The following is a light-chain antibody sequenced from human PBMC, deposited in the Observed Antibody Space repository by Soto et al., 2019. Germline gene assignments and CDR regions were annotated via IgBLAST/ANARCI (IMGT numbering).Light chain of an antibody. CDR1: QGISSW. CDR3: QQADTFPLT. V-gene: IGKV1-12*01. J-gene: IGKJ4*01. Sequence: IQMTQSPSSVSASVGDRVTITCRASQGISSWVAWYQQKPGKAPNLLIYAASSLQSGVPSRFGGSGSGTEFTLTISNLQPEDFATYYCQQADTFPLTFGGGTKVDIK. CDR2: AAS.